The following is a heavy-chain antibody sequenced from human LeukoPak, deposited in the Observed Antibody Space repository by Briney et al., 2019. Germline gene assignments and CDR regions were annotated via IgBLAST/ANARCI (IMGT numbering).Heavy chain of an antibody. D-gene: IGHD4-11*01. CDR1: GFTFSSYS. J-gene: IGHJ3*02. V-gene: IGHV3-21*01. CDR2: ISPTNSFL. CDR3: TRVGDSNKQKNDAFDI. Sequence: GGSLRLSCAASGFTFSSYSMNWVRQAPGKGLEWVAYISPTNSFLYYSDSVRGRFTITRDNAKNSLFLQMDTLRAEDTALYYCTRVGDSNKQKNDAFDIWGQGTMVTVSS.